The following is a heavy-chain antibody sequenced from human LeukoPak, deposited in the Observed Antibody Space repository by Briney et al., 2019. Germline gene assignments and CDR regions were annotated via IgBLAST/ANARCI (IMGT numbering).Heavy chain of an antibody. CDR2: ISSSGSTI. Sequence: GGSLRLSCAASGFTFSDHYMDWVRQAPGKGLEWVSYISSSGSTIYYADSVKGRFTISRDNAKNSLYLQMNSLRAEDTAVYYCARVHRSGSYDYWGQGTLVTVSS. J-gene: IGHJ4*02. D-gene: IGHD1-26*01. CDR1: GFTFSDHY. V-gene: IGHV3-11*04. CDR3: ARVHRSGSYDY.